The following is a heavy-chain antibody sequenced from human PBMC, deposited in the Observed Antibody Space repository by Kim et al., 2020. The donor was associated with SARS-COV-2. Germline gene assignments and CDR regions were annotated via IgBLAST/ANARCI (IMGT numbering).Heavy chain of an antibody. CDR3: ARASSGYYMFDY. Sequence: YYNPSLKSRVTISVDTSKNQFSLKLSSVTAADTAVYYCARASSGYYMFDYWGQGTLVTVSS. V-gene: IGHV4-31*02. J-gene: IGHJ4*02. D-gene: IGHD3-22*01.